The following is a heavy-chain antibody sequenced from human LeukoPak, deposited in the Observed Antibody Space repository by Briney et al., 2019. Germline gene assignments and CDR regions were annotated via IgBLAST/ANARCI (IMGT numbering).Heavy chain of an antibody. D-gene: IGHD2-2*01. CDR1: GGTFISYA. CDR3: ARGPYCSSTSCYSSNYAFLS. J-gene: IGHJ5*02. V-gene: IGHV1-69*13. Sequence: SVKVSCKASGGTFISYAISWVRQAPGQGLEWMGGIIPIFGTANYAQKFQGRVTITADESTSTAYMELSSLRSEDTAVYYCARGPYCSSTSCYSSNYAFLSWGQGTLVIVSS. CDR2: IIPIFGTA.